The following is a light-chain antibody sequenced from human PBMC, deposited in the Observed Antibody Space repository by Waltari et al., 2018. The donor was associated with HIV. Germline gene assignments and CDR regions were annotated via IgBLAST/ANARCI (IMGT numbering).Light chain of an antibody. CDR1: SSTIGAGYD. J-gene: IGLJ3*02. CDR3: QSYDSSLSGSGV. CDR2: GNS. Sequence: QSVLTQPPSVSGAPGQRVTIPCPGSSSTIGAGYDVHWYQQLPGTAPKLLIYGNSNRPSGVPDRFSGSKSGTSASLAITGLQAEDEADYYCQSYDSSLSGSGVFGGGTKLTVL. V-gene: IGLV1-40*01.